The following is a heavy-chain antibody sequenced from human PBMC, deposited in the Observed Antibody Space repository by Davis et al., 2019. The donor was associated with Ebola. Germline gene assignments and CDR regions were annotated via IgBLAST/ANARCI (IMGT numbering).Heavy chain of an antibody. CDR3: TREEWELLR. D-gene: IGHD1-26*01. CDR1: GFTSGDYV. Sequence: PAGSLRLSCTASGFTSGDYVMSWFRQAPGKGLEWVGFIRSKAYGGTTEYAASVKGRSTISRDDSKSIAYLQMNSLKTEDTAVYYCTREEWELLRWGQGTLVTVSS. J-gene: IGHJ4*02. CDR2: IRSKAYGGTT. V-gene: IGHV3-49*03.